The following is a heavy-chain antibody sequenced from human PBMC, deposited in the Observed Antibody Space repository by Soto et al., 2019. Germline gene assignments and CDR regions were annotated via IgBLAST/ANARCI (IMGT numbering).Heavy chain of an antibody. Sequence: EVQLVESGGGLVQPGRSLRLSCAASGFTFDDYAMHWVRQAPGKGLEWVSGISWNSGSIGYVDSVKGRFTISRDNAKNSLYLQMNSLRAEDTALYYCAKGPTFSDYYYYIDVWGKGTTVTVSS. D-gene: IGHD3-16*01. CDR2: ISWNSGSI. J-gene: IGHJ6*03. CDR1: GFTFDDYA. V-gene: IGHV3-9*01. CDR3: AKGPTFSDYYYYIDV.